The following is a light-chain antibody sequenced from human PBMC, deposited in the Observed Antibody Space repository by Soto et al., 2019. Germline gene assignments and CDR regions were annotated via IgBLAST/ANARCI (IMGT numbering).Light chain of an antibody. V-gene: IGKV3-20*01. CDR3: QQYGSSPYT. Sequence: EIVLTQSPGTLSLSPGERATLSCRASQSVSSYYLGWYQQKPGQPPRLLIYGASSRATGIPDRFSGSGSGTDFTLTISRLEPEDFAVYYCQQYGSSPYTFGQGTKVEIK. CDR2: GAS. J-gene: IGKJ2*01. CDR1: QSVSSYY.